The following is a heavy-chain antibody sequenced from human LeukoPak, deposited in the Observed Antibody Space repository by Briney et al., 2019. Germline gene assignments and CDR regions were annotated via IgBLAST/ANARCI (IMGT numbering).Heavy chain of an antibody. CDR3: ARDLLTAMVDY. J-gene: IGHJ4*02. Sequence: GGSLRLSCAASGFTFSSYSMNWVRQAPGKGLEWVSSISSSSSYIYYADSVKGRFTISRDNAKNSLYLQMNSLRAEDTAVYYCARDLLTAMVDYWGQGTLVTVSS. V-gene: IGHV3-21*01. CDR1: GFTFSSYS. D-gene: IGHD5-18*01. CDR2: ISSSSSYI.